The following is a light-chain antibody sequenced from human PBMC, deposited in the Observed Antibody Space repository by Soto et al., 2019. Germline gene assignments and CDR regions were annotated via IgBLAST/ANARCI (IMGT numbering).Light chain of an antibody. Sequence: DIQMTQSPSSLSASVGDRVTITCRASQSISSYLNWYQQKPGKAPKLLIYAASSLQSGVPSRFSGSGSGTDFTLTISSLEPEDFAVYYCQKYGSSPPITVGQGTRLEI. CDR3: QKYGSSPPIT. CDR2: AAS. V-gene: IGKV1-39*01. CDR1: QSISSY. J-gene: IGKJ5*01.